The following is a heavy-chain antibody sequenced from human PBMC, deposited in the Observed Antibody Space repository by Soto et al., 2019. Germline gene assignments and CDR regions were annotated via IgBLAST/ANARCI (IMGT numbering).Heavy chain of an antibody. Sequence: NPSETLSLTCTVSGGSISSYYWSWIRQPPGKGLEWIGYIYYSGSTNYNPSLKSRVTISVDTSKNQFSLKLSSVTAADTAVYYCARGNGGSSWDAFDIWGQGTMVTVS. CDR3: ARGNGGSSWDAFDI. J-gene: IGHJ3*02. CDR1: GGSISSYY. D-gene: IGHD2-15*01. CDR2: IYYSGST. V-gene: IGHV4-59*01.